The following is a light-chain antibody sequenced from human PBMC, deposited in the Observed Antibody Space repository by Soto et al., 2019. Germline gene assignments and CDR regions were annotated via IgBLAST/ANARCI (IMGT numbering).Light chain of an antibody. J-gene: IGKJ1*01. CDR3: QQSYSTPWT. Sequence: DIQMTQSPSSLSASVGDRVTITCRASQSISSYVNWYQQKPGKAPKLLIYAASSLQSGVTSRFSGSVSGTDFTLNISSLQPEDFATYYCQQSYSTPWTFGQGTKVEIK. CDR1: QSISSY. CDR2: AAS. V-gene: IGKV1-39*01.